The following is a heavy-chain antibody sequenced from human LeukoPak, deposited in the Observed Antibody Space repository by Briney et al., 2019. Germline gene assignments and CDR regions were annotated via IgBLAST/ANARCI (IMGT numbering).Heavy chain of an antibody. CDR2: IYYSGST. J-gene: IGHJ6*03. CDR1: GGSISSSSYY. D-gene: IGHD3-3*01. Sequence: SETLSLTCTVSGGSISSSSYYWGWIRQPPGKGLEWIGSIYYSGSTYYNPSLKSRVTISVDTSKNQFSLKLSSVTAADTAVYYCARLSQFGVLRFSYYMDVWGKGTTVTVSS. V-gene: IGHV4-39*07. CDR3: ARLSQFGVLRFSYYMDV.